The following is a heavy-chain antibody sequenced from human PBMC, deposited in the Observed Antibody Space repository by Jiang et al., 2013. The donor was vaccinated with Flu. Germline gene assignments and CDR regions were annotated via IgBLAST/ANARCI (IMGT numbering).Heavy chain of an antibody. Sequence: SGAEVKKPGASVKVSCKASGYTFTSYGISWVRQAPGQGLEWMGWISAYNGNTNYAQKLQGRVTMTTDTSTSTAYMELRSLRSDDTAVYYCAGDRGYSSGWYPGEYYYYYGMDVWGQGTTVTVSS. V-gene: IGHV1-18*01. CDR2: ISAYNGNT. CDR3: AGDRGYSSGWYPGEYYYYYGMDV. D-gene: IGHD6-19*01. CDR1: GYTFTSYG. J-gene: IGHJ6*02.